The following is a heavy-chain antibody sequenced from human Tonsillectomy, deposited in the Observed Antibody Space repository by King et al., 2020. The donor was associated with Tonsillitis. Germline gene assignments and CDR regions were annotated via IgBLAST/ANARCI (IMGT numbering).Heavy chain of an antibody. CDR2: IRSDGGGT. D-gene: IGHD6-13*01. J-gene: IGHJ5*02. CDR1: GFTFSSYA. CDR3: AKEGAAVVPSWFDP. Sequence: VQLVESGGDLVQSGGSLRLSCAASGFTFSSYAMSWVRQAPGKGLEWVSAIRSDGGGTFYADSVKGRFAISRDNSKNTVYLQMSSLRAEDTAIYYCAKEGAAVVPSWFDPWGQGTLVTVSS. V-gene: IGHV3-23*04.